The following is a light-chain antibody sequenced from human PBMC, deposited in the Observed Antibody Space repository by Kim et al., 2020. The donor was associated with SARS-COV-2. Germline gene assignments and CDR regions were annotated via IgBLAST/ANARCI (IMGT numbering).Light chain of an antibody. V-gene: IGKV3-20*01. CDR3: QQYGSLSLT. Sequence: CPGERATLSCGASESVTSNYLARYQQKPDQAPRVLVYGASTRATGIPDRFTASGSGTDFTLTISRLEPEDFAVYYCQQYGSLSLTFGGGTKVDIK. CDR1: ESVTSNY. J-gene: IGKJ4*01. CDR2: GAS.